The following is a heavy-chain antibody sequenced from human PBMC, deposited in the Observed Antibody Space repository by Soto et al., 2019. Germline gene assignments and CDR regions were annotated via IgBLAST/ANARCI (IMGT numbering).Heavy chain of an antibody. J-gene: IGHJ6*02. Sequence: QVQLVQSGAEVKKPGASVKLSCKASGYTFTTYYMHWVRQAPGQGLEWMGIINPSSGSAGYAQKFQVSVTMTRDTPTNTFYMELSSLRSEDTAVYYCARGHDLPYYYYGLDVWGQGTTVTVSS. V-gene: IGHV1-46*03. CDR2: INPSSGSA. D-gene: IGHD3-16*01. CDR3: ARGHDLPYYYYGLDV. CDR1: GYTFTTYY.